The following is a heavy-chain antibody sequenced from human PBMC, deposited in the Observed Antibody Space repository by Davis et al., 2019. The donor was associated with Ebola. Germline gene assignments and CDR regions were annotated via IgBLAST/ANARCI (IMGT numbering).Heavy chain of an antibody. CDR1: GSTFSSYA. D-gene: IGHD6-13*01. CDR3: ARGALIAAAGTGKDFDY. J-gene: IGHJ4*02. Sequence: GSLRLSCAASGSTFSSYAMSWVRQAPGKGLEWIGEINHSGSTNYNPSLKSRLTISVDTSKNQFSLKLSSVTAADTAVYYCARGALIAAAGTGKDFDYWGQGTLVTVSS. V-gene: IGHV4-34*01. CDR2: INHSGST.